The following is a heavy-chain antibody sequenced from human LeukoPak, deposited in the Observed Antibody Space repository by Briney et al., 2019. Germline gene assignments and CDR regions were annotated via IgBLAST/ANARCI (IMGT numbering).Heavy chain of an antibody. Sequence: PSETLSLTCTVSGGSISSSSYYWGWIRQPPGKGLEWIGSIYYSGSTYYNPSLNSRVTISGDTSKNQFSLKLSSVTAADTAVYYCAKDYGDYSLAWGQGTLVTVSS. V-gene: IGHV4-39*02. D-gene: IGHD4-17*01. CDR1: GGSISSSSYY. J-gene: IGHJ5*02. CDR2: IYYSGST. CDR3: AKDYGDYSLA.